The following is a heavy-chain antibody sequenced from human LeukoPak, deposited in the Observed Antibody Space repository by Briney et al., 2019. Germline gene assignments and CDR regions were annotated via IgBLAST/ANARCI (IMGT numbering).Heavy chain of an antibody. CDR2: INPNSGGT. J-gene: IGHJ3*02. CDR1: GYTFTGYY. Sequence: ASVKVSCKSSGYTFTGYYMHWVRPAPGQGLEWMGWINPNSGGTNYAQKLQGRVTMTRDTSISTAYMELSRLRSDDTAVYYCARVKWDYYDSSGYPKDAFDIWGQGTMVTVSS. CDR3: ARVKWDYYDSSGYPKDAFDI. D-gene: IGHD3-22*01. V-gene: IGHV1-2*02.